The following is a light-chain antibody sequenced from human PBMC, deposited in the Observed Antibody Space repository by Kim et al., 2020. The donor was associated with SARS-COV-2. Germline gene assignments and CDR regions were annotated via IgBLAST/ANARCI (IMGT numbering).Light chain of an antibody. CDR3: CSYAGSSTFVV. CDR1: SSDVGSYNL. V-gene: IGLV2-23*02. CDR2: EVS. J-gene: IGLJ2*01. Sequence: QSITISCTGTSSDVGSYNLVSWYQQHPGKTPKLMIYEVSKRPSGVSNRFSGSKSGNTASLTISGLQAEDEADYYCCSYAGSSTFVVFGGGTQLTVL.